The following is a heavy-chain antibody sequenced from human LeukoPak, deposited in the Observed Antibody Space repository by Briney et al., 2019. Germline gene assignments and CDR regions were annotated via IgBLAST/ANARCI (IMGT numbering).Heavy chain of an antibody. V-gene: IGHV1-69*04. CDR3: ARVGALWFGELSNAEYFQH. D-gene: IGHD3-10*01. Sequence: SVKVSCKASGYTFTNYGISWVRQAPGQGLEWMGRIIPILGIANYAQKFQGRVTITADKSTSTAYMELSSLRSEDTAVYYCARVGALWFGELSNAEYFQHWGQGTLVTVSS. J-gene: IGHJ1*01. CDR2: IIPILGIA. CDR1: GYTFTNYG.